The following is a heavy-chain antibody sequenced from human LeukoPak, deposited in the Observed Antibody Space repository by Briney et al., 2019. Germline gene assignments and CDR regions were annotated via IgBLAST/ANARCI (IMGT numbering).Heavy chain of an antibody. CDR2: IKEDGSGK. CDR1: GLTFRSYW. CDR3: ARDTCCSGGSCYSFYDY. V-gene: IGHV3-7*01. Sequence: PGGSLRLSCAASGLTFRSYWMTWVRQAPGKGLEWVANIKEDGSGKYYVDSVKGRFTISRDNAKNSLYLQMNSLRAEDTAVYYCARDTCCSGGSCYSFYDYWGQGTLVTVSS. D-gene: IGHD2-15*01. J-gene: IGHJ4*02.